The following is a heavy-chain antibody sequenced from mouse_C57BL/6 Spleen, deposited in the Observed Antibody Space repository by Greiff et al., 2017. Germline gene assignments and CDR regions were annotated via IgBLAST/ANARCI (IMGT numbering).Heavy chain of an antibody. D-gene: IGHD2-4*01. CDR1: GYAFSSYW. V-gene: IGHV1-80*01. J-gene: IGHJ2*01. CDR2: IYPGDGDT. Sequence: VQLVESGAELVKPGASVKISCKASGYAFSSYWMNWVKQRPGKGLEWIGQIYPGDGDTNYNGKFKGKATLTADKSSSTAYMQLSSLTSEDSAVYFCARDYDYDGAPDYWGQGTTLTVSS. CDR3: ARDYDYDGAPDY.